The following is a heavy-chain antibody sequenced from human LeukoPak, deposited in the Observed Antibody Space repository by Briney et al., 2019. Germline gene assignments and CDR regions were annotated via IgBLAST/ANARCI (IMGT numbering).Heavy chain of an antibody. Sequence: ASVKVSCKASGGTFSSYAISWVRQAPGQGLEWMGRIIPILGIANYAQKFQGRVTITADKSTSTAYMELSSLRSEDTAVYYCARDGDSSDIIGYFDYWGQGTLVTVSS. J-gene: IGHJ4*02. CDR3: ARDGDSSDIIGYFDY. D-gene: IGHD6-19*01. CDR1: GGTFSSYA. V-gene: IGHV1-69*04. CDR2: IIPILGIA.